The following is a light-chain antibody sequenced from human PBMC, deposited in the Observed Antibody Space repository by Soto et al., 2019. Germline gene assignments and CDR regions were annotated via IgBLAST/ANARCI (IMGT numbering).Light chain of an antibody. CDR2: GAS. CDR1: QILLDNNGFHY. CDR3: QHYSSSRT. Sequence: IPQDPLSLPVTPREPSSVSSRSSQILLDNNGFHYLDWYLQRPGQSPQLLIYGASSRATGIPDRFSGSGSGTDFTLTISRLEPEDFAVYYCQHYSSSRTFGQGTEVEI. V-gene: IGKV2-28*01. J-gene: IGKJ1*01.